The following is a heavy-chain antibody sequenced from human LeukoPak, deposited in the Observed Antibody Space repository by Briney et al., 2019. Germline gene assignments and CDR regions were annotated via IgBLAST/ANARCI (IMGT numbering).Heavy chain of an antibody. CDR1: GYTFTDYY. CDR3: ATGIAVAGIPYYFDY. CDR2: VDPEDGET. J-gene: IGHJ4*02. D-gene: IGHD6-19*01. Sequence: GASVKVSCTVSGYTFTDYYMQWVQQAPGKGLEWMGLVDPEDGETIYAEKFQGRVTITADTSTDTAYMELSSLRSEDTAVYYCATGIAVAGIPYYFDYWGQGTLVTVSS. V-gene: IGHV1-69-2*01.